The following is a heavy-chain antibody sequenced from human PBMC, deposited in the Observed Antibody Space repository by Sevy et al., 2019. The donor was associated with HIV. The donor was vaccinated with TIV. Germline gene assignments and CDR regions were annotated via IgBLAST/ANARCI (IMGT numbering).Heavy chain of an antibody. V-gene: IGHV6-1*01. Sequence: SQTLSLTCAISGDSVSSNTAAWNWIRQSPSRGLEWLGRTYYRSKWFNDYAVSVISRISINPDTSKNLFSLQLNSVTPEDTAMYYCARDQNSVGSNWDSVAPADYGMDVRGQGTTVTVSS. J-gene: IGHJ6*02. CDR1: GDSVSSNTAA. D-gene: IGHD2-2*01. CDR3: ARDQNSVGSNWDSVAPADYGMDV. CDR2: TYYRSKWFN.